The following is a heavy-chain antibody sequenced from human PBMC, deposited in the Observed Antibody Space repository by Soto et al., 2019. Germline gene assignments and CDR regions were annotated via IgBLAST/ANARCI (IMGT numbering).Heavy chain of an antibody. D-gene: IGHD3-10*01. CDR2: ISAYNGNT. V-gene: IGHV1-18*01. Sequence: GASVKVSCKASGYTFTSYGISWVRQAPGQGLEWMGWISAYNGNTNYAQSFQGRVAMTRDTSTSTVYMEVSSLRSEDTAVYYCSRVDPGETSPFDHWGQGTLVTVSS. J-gene: IGHJ4*02. CDR1: GYTFTSYG. CDR3: SRVDPGETSPFDH.